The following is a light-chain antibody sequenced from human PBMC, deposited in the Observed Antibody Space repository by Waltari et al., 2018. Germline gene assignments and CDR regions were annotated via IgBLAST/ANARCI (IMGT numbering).Light chain of an antibody. V-gene: IGLV2-23*02. CDR1: SSDVGNYKR. J-gene: IGLJ2*01. CDR2: AVS. CDR3: SSYAGSSKGV. Sequence: QSALTQPASVSGSPGQSITISCTGTSSDVGNYKRVSWYQQHPGKAPKRMIHAVSKRPSGVSGLFSGSKSGDMASLTISGLQPEDEAEYFCSSYAGSSKGVFGGGTKVTVL.